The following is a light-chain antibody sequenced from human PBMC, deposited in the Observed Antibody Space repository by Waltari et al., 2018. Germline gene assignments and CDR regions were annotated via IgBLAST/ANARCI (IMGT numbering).Light chain of an antibody. CDR3: QQYDTLPYN. V-gene: IGKV1-33*01. CDR1: HGISNF. CDR2: DVS. Sequence: DIKMTQSPSSLSAYVGDRVTITCQASHGISNFLNWYQHKPGKAPKLLIYDVSNVETGVTSRFIGSGSETDFTLTITSLQPEDIATYYFQQYDTLPYNFGPGTKREIK. J-gene: IGKJ2*01.